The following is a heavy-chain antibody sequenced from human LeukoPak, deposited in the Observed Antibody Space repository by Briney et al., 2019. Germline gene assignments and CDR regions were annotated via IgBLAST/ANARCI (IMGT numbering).Heavy chain of an antibody. Sequence: SETLSLTCTVSGGSMSNYHWTWIRQPPAKGLEWIGHIYYSGSPNYNPSLQSRVTISVDTSKNQFSLKLSSVTAADTAVYYCASQGYCGGGTCHNWFDPWGQGTLVTVSS. CDR3: ASQGYCGGGTCHNWFDP. V-gene: IGHV4-59*01. CDR2: IYYSGSP. D-gene: IGHD2-15*01. CDR1: GGSMSNYH. J-gene: IGHJ5*02.